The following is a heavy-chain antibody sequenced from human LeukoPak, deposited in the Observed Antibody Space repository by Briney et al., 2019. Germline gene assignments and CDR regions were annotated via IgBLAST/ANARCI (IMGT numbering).Heavy chain of an antibody. J-gene: IGHJ6*02. CDR1: GFTFTSSA. CDR2: IVVGSGNT. Sequence: SVKVSCKASGFTFTSSAVQWVRQARGQSLEWIGWIVVGSGNTNYAQKFQERVTITRDMSTSTAYMELSSLRSEDTAVYYCAAGLEYSSSWYSHYYYYGMDVWGQGTTVTVSS. V-gene: IGHV1-58*01. CDR3: AAGLEYSSSWYSHYYYYGMDV. D-gene: IGHD6-13*01.